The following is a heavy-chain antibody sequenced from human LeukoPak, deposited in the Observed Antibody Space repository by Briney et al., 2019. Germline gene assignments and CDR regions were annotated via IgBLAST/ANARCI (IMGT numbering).Heavy chain of an antibody. CDR1: GFTFDDYA. J-gene: IGHJ4*02. V-gene: IGHV3-9*01. D-gene: IGHD5-18*01. CDR3: ARIPPWDTAMVYVFDY. Sequence: RTGGSLRLSCAASGFTFDDYAMHWVRQAPGKGLEWVSGISWNSGSIGYADSVKGRFTISRDNAKNSLYLQMNSLRAEDTAVYYCARIPPWDTAMVYVFDYWGQGTLVTVSS. CDR2: ISWNSGSI.